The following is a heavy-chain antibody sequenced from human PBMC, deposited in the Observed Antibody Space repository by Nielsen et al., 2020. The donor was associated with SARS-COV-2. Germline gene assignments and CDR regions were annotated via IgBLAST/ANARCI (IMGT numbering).Heavy chain of an antibody. CDR2: ISYDGSNK. Sequence: GESLKISCAASGFTFSSYGMHWVRQAPGKGLEWVAVISYDGSNKYYADSVKGRFTISRDNSKNTLYLQMNSLRAEDTAVYYCAKGLRGPDAFDIWGQGTMVTVSS. D-gene: IGHD5/OR15-5a*01. CDR1: GFTFSSYG. V-gene: IGHV3-30*18. J-gene: IGHJ3*02. CDR3: AKGLRGPDAFDI.